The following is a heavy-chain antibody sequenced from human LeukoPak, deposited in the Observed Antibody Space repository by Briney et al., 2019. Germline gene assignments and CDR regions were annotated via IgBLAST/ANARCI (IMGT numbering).Heavy chain of an antibody. Sequence: GGSLRLSCAASGFTFGTYWMSWVRQAPGKGLEWVANIKQDGSEKYYVDSVKGRFTISRDNAKNSLYLQINSLRAEDTAVYYCARDIFGGTYYCDSSGSKGYFDYWGQGTLVTVSS. CDR2: IKQDGSEK. V-gene: IGHV3-7*01. CDR3: ARDIFGGTYYCDSSGSKGYFDY. J-gene: IGHJ4*02. D-gene: IGHD3-22*01. CDR1: GFTFGTYW.